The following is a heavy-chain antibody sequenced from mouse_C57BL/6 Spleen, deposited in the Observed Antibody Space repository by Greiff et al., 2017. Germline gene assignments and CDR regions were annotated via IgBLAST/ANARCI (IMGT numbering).Heavy chain of an antibody. Sequence: LVESGAELVRPGTSVKVSCKASGYAFTNYLIEWVKQRPGQGLEWIGVINPGSGGTNYNEKFKGKATLTADKSSSTASMQLCSLTSEDSAVYFCARSDGYYWGQGTTRTVSS. V-gene: IGHV1-54*01. J-gene: IGHJ2*01. CDR1: GYAFTNYL. CDR3: ARSDGYY. D-gene: IGHD2-3*01. CDR2: INPGSGGT.